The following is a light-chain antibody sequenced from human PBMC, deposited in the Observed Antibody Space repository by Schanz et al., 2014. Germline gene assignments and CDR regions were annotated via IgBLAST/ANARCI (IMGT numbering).Light chain of an antibody. V-gene: IGLV2-14*01. CDR3: CSYAGSWV. CDR2: DVS. CDR1: SSDVGGYNF. J-gene: IGLJ3*02. Sequence: QSALTQPASVSGSPGQSITISCTGTSSDVGGYNFVSWYQQHPGKAPKLMIHDVSNRPSGVSNRFSGSKSGNTASLTISGLQAEDEADYYCCSYAGSWVFGGGTKLTVL.